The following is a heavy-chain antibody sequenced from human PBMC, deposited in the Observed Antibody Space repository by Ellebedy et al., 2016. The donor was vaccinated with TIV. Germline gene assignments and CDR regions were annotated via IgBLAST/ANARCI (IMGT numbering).Heavy chain of an antibody. CDR1: GFSFRSYW. V-gene: IGHV3-7*01. D-gene: IGHD4-17*01. CDR3: ARRGSYGDYSVQVNSWFDL. J-gene: IGHJ5*02. CDR2: IYQDGSEQ. Sequence: GESLKISCVASGFSFRSYWMSWVRQAPGKGLEWLANIYQDGSEQFYVDSVKGRFTISRDNAKNSLYLHMNSLRAEDTAVYYCARRGSYGDYSVQVNSWFDLWGQGTLVTVSS.